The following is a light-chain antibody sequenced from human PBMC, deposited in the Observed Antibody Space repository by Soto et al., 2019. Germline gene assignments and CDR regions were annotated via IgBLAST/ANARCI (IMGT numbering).Light chain of an antibody. V-gene: IGLV2-14*01. J-gene: IGLJ1*01. CDR3: SSYTTSNTLV. Sequence: QSALTQPASVSGSPGQSITISCTGTSSDVGDYKYVSWYQKHPGKAPKALIYEVSNRPSGVSNRFSGSKSGNTASLTISGLQAEDKADYYCSSYTTSNTLVFGPGTKLTVL. CDR2: EVS. CDR1: SSDVGDYKY.